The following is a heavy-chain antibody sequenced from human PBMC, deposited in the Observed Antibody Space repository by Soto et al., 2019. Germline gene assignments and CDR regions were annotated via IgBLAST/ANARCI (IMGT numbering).Heavy chain of an antibody. CDR1: GFSLSNARMG. Sequence: QVTLKESGPALVKPTETLTLTCTVSGFSLSNARMGVSWIRQPPGKALEWLAHIFSNDEKSYSTSLKSRLTIPTDTSKSQVVLTMTNMDPVDTATYYCARTYSSSWSYFDYWGQGALVTVSS. D-gene: IGHD6-13*01. V-gene: IGHV2-26*01. J-gene: IGHJ4*02. CDR2: IFSNDEK. CDR3: ARTYSSSWSYFDY.